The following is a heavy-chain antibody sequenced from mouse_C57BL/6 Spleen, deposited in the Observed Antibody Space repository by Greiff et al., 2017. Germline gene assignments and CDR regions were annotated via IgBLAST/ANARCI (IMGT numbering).Heavy chain of an antibody. J-gene: IGHJ4*01. V-gene: IGHV5-9-1*02. CDR1: GFTFSSYA. CDR3: TRDYYGSSYAMDY. D-gene: IGHD1-1*01. CDR2: ISSGGDYI. Sequence: EVQLVESGEGLVKPGGSLKLSCAASGFTFSSYAMSWVRQTPEKRLEWVAYISSGGDYIYYADTVKGRFTISRDNARNTLNLRMSSLQSEDTAMYYCTRDYYGSSYAMDYWGQGTSVTVSS.